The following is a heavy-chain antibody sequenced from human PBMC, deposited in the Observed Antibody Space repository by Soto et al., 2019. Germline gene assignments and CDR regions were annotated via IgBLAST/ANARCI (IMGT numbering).Heavy chain of an antibody. CDR3: ARQGSY. CDR2: IYFNGYT. J-gene: IGHJ4*01. V-gene: IGHV4-39*01. CDR1: GVSIIDTSYY. Sequence: KTSETLSLTCNVSGVSIIDTSYYWGWIRQPPGKGLEWIGTIYFNGYTFYNPSLKSRLTISVDTSKNQISLRLTSVTAADTAVYYCARQGSYWGHGTLVTVSS.